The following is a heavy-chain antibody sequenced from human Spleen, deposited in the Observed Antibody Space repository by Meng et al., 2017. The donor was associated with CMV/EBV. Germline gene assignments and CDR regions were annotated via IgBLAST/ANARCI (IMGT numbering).Heavy chain of an antibody. CDR1: GFTFSSYS. V-gene: IGHV3-21*01. Sequence: GESLKISCAASGFTFSSYSMNWVRQAPGKGLEWVSFISSSSSYIYYADSVKGRFTISRDNVKNSLYLQMNSLRAEDTAVYYCARDGGYDFWSGYLGYYYGMDVWGQGTTVTVSS. D-gene: IGHD3-3*01. CDR2: ISSSSSYI. J-gene: IGHJ6*02. CDR3: ARDGGYDFWSGYLGYYYGMDV.